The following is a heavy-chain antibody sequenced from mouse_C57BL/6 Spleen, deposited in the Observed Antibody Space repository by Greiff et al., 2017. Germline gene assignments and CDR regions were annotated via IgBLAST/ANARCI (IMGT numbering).Heavy chain of an antibody. D-gene: IGHD1-1*01. Sequence: QVQLQQPGAELVRPGSSVKLSCTASGYTFTSYWMDWVKQRPGQGLEWIGNIYPSDSDTHYNQKFKDKATLTVAKSSSTAYMQLSSLTSEDYAVYYCAYGSSHWYFDVWGTGTTVTVSS. CDR3: AYGSSHWYFDV. CDR2: IYPSDSDT. J-gene: IGHJ1*03. V-gene: IGHV1-61*01. CDR1: GYTFTSYW.